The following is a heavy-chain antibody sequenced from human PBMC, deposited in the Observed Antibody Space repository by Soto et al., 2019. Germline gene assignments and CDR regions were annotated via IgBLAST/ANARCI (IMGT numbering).Heavy chain of an antibody. V-gene: IGHV4-59*01. CDR3: ARGNYDFWSGYYYYYMDV. J-gene: IGHJ6*03. CDR2: IYYSGST. Sequence: PSETLSLTCTVSGGSISSYYWSWIRQPPGKGLEWIGYIYYSGSTNYNPSLKSRVTISVDTSKNQFSLKLSSVTAADTAVYYCARGNYDFWSGYYYYYMDVWGKGTTVTVSS. CDR1: GGSISSYY. D-gene: IGHD3-3*01.